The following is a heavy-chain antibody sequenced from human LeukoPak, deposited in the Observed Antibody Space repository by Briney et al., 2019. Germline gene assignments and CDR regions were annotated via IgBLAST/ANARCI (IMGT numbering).Heavy chain of an antibody. CDR3: ARASNIVVVPAATAYYFDY. J-gene: IGHJ4*02. V-gene: IGHV1-8*01. D-gene: IGHD2-2*01. CDR1: GYTFTSYD. CDR2: MNPNCGNT. Sequence: ASVKISCKASGYTFTSYDINWVRQATGQGLEWMGWMNPNCGNTGYAQKFQGRVTMTRNTSISTAYMELSSLRSEDTAVYYCARASNIVVVPAATAYYFDYWGQGTLVTVSS.